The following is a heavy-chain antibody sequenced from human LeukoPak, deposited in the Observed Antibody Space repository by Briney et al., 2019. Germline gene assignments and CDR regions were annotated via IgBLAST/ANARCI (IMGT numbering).Heavy chain of an antibody. J-gene: IGHJ4*02. CDR3: ARHVIPHYYDSSGYLDY. Sequence: PGGSLRLSCAASEFTFSYYNLNWVRQAPGKGLEWVSSITSTGSYTFYADSVKGRFTISRDNAKNSLYLQMDSLRAEDTAIYYCARHVIPHYYDSSGYLDYWGQGILVTVSS. D-gene: IGHD3-22*01. CDR2: ITSTGSYT. CDR1: EFTFSYYN. V-gene: IGHV3-21*01.